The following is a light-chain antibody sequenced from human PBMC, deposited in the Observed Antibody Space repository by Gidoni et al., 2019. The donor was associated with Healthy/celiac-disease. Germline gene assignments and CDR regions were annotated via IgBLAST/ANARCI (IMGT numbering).Light chain of an antibody. CDR3: QSYDSSLSGSV. V-gene: IGLV1-40*01. CDR1: SSNIGAGYD. CDR2: GNS. J-gene: IGLJ2*01. Sequence: QPVLTQPPSVSGAPGQRVTIPCTGSSSNIGAGYDVHWYQQLPGTAPKLLIYGNSNRPSVVPDRFSGSKSGPSASLAITGLQAEDEADYYCQSYDSSLSGSVFGGGTKLTVL.